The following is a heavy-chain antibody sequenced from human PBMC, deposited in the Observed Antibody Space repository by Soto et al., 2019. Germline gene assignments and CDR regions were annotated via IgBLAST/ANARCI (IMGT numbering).Heavy chain of an antibody. D-gene: IGHD1-26*01. CDR2: ISGGGGST. V-gene: IGHV3-23*01. Sequence: EVQMLESGGGLVQPGGSLRLSCAASGFTFSSYAMSWVRQAPGKGLEWVSAISGGGGSTHYADSVNGRFTISRGNSTNTVYMRMNGLRAGDTAAYSSAEDPTDWDTYYARDVWGQGTTVTVSS. CDR1: GFTFSSYA. CDR3: AEDPTDWDTYYARDV. J-gene: IGHJ6*02.